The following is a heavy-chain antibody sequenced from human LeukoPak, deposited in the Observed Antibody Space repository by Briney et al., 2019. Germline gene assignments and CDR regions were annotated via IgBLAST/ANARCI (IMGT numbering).Heavy chain of an antibody. V-gene: IGHV4-34*01. CDR1: GGSFSGYY. Sequence: PSETLSLTCAVYGGSFSGYYWSWIRQPPGKGLEWIGEINHSGSTNYNPSLKSRVSISVDTSKNQFSLKLSSVTAADTAAYYCARAVQDLWGRGTLVTVSS. CDR3: ARAVQDL. J-gene: IGHJ2*01. CDR2: INHSGST.